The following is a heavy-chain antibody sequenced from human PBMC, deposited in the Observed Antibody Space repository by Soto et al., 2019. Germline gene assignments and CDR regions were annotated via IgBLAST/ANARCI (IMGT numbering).Heavy chain of an antibody. CDR3: ARGDDFWSGRLDY. CDR2: MNPYSGNT. V-gene: IGHV1-8*01. Sequence: QVQLVQSGAEVKKPGASVKVSCKASGYTFTSYDINWVRQATGQGLEWMGWMNPYSGNTGYAQKFQGRITMARNTATSTAYMELSSLTSEDTATYYCARGDDFWSGRLDYWGQGTLITASS. D-gene: IGHD3-3*01. CDR1: GYTFTSYD. J-gene: IGHJ4*02.